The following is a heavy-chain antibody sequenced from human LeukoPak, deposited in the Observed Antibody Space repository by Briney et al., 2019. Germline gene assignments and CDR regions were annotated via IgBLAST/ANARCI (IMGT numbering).Heavy chain of an antibody. CDR1: GFTFSRHA. CDR2: ISYDENNK. Sequence: PGRSLRLSCAASGFTFSRHAIHWVRQAPGKGREWVALISYDENNKYYPDSVKGRFTIYRDNFKNTLYLQMNSLRAEDTAVYYCARDPIVGAKGNWFDPWGQGTLVTVSS. J-gene: IGHJ5*02. V-gene: IGHV3-30-3*01. D-gene: IGHD1-26*01. CDR3: ARDPIVGAKGNWFDP.